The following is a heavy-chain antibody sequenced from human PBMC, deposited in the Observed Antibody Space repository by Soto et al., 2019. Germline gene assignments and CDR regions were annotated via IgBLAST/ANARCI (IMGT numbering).Heavy chain of an antibody. CDR3: ARQASIAARPADY. D-gene: IGHD6-6*01. V-gene: IGHV3-33*01. CDR2: IWYDGSNK. Sequence: VQLVESGGGVVQPGRSLRLSCAASGFTFSSYGMHWVRQAPGKGLEWVAVIWYDGSNKYYADSVKGRFTISRDNSKNTLYLQMNSLRAEDTAVYYCARQASIAARPADYWGQGTLVTVSS. J-gene: IGHJ4*02. CDR1: GFTFSSYG.